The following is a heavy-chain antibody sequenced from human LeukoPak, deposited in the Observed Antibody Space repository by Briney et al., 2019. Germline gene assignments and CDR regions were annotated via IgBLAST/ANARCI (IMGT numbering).Heavy chain of an antibody. J-gene: IGHJ4*02. Sequence: GGSLRLSCAASGFTFSSYSMNWVCQAPGKGLEWVSYISSSSSTIYYADSVKGQFTISRDNAKNSLYLQMNSLRAEDTAVYYCARGDGYDPVDYWGQGTLVTVSS. CDR2: ISSSSSTI. D-gene: IGHD5-12*01. V-gene: IGHV3-48*01. CDR3: ARGDGYDPVDY. CDR1: GFTFSSYS.